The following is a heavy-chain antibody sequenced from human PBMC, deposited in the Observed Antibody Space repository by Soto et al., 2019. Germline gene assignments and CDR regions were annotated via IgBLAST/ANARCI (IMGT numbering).Heavy chain of an antibody. CDR2: IGTAGDT. Sequence: GGSLRLSCAASGFTFSSYDMHWVRQATGKGLEWVSAIGTAGDTYYPGSVKGRFTISRENAKNSLYLQMNSLRAGDMAVYYCARGPRYSSSWYPLSYYMDVWGKGTTVTVSS. CDR3: ARGPRYSSSWYPLSYYMDV. J-gene: IGHJ6*03. V-gene: IGHV3-13*01. D-gene: IGHD6-13*01. CDR1: GFTFSSYD.